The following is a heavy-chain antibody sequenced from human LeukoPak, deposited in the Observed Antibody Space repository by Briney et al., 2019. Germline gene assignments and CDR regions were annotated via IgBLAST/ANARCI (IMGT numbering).Heavy chain of an antibody. D-gene: IGHD3-22*01. J-gene: IGHJ4*02. V-gene: IGHV5-51*01. CDR2: IYPGDSDT. CDR1: GYSFTSYW. Sequence: GESLKISCKGSGYSFTSYWIGWVRQMPGKGLEWMGIIYPGDSDTRYSPSFQGQVTISADKSISTAYLQWSSLKASDTAMYYCARGRIGYYDSSGYSDYWGQGTLVTVSS. CDR3: ARGRIGYYDSSGYSDY.